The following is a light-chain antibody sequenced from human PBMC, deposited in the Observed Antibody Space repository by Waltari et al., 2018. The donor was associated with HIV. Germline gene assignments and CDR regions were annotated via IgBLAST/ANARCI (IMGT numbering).Light chain of an antibody. J-gene: IGKJ2*01. CDR3: MQGTHWPHT. V-gene: IGKV2-30*01. Sequence: DVVLTQSPLSLPVTLGQPASISCGSSQGLVYTDGKTYLTWFQQRPGQSPRRLIYKVSKRDYRAPDRFSGSGSGTNCTLTSSRVEAEDVGLYYCMQGTHWPHTFGQGTKLEI. CDR2: KVS. CDR1: QGLVYTDGKTY.